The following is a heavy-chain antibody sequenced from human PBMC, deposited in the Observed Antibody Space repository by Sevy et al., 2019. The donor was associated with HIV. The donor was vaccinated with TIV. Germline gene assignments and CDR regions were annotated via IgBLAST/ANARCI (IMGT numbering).Heavy chain of an antibody. CDR2: ISSSSSTI. Sequence: GGSLRLSCAASGFTFSSYSMNWVRQAPGKGLEWVSYISSSSSTIYYADSVKGRFTISRDNAKNTLYLQINSLTDEDTAVYYCAISGQQRKLDVWGKGTTVTVSS. CDR1: GFTFSSYS. D-gene: IGHD6-13*01. V-gene: IGHV3-48*02. J-gene: IGHJ6*04. CDR3: AISGQQRKLDV.